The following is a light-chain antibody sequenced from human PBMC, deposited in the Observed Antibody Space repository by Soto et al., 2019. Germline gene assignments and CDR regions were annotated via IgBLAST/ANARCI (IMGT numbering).Light chain of an antibody. CDR1: QSISSY. CDR2: GAS. Sequence: IQMTQSPSSLSASVGDRVTITCRASQSISSYLNWYQQKPGKAPKVLIVGASTLQSGVPSRFSGSGSGTDFTLTISSLQPEDSATYYCLQDFSYPRTFGQGTKVEIK. V-gene: IGKV1-6*01. J-gene: IGKJ1*01. CDR3: LQDFSYPRT.